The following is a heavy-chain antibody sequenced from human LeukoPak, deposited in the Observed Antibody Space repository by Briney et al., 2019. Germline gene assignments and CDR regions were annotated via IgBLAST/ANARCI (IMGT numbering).Heavy chain of an antibody. CDR1: GFTFSSYW. Sequence: PGGSLRLSCAASGFTFSSYWMSWVRQAPGKGLEWVADITQDGSEKYYADSVKGRFTISRDNAKNTLYLQMNSLRAEDPAVYYCARVVRDSLGAHYTCGQGALVSVSS. D-gene: IGHD2-2*01. V-gene: IGHV3-7*01. J-gene: IGHJ5*02. CDR3: ARVVRDSLGAHYT. CDR2: ITQDGSEK.